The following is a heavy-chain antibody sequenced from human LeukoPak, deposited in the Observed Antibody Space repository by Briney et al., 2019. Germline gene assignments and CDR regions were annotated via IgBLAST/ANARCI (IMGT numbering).Heavy chain of an antibody. D-gene: IGHD2-2*01. J-gene: IGHJ5*02. CDR1: GFTFTNHW. CDR2: VKEDGSEK. V-gene: IGHV3-7*01. Sequence: QPGGSLRLSCAASGFTFTNHWVSWVRQAPGKGLEWVANVKEDGSEKYYVDSVKGRFTISRDNAKNSLYLQMNSLRAEDTAIYYCARGVGWFDPWGQGTLVTVSS. CDR3: ARGVGWFDP.